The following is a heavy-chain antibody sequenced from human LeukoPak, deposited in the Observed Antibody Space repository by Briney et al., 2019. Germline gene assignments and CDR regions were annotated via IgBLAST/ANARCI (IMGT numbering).Heavy chain of an antibody. Sequence: GGSLRLSYAASGFTFRSYAMSWVRQAPGKGLEWVSAISGSGGSTYYADSVKGRFTISRDNFKNTLYLQMNSLRAEDTAVYYCAKDIAARRLLYNWFDPWGQGTLVTVSS. CDR3: AKDIAARRLLYNWFDP. CDR1: GFTFRSYA. V-gene: IGHV3-23*01. D-gene: IGHD6-6*01. J-gene: IGHJ5*02. CDR2: ISGSGGST.